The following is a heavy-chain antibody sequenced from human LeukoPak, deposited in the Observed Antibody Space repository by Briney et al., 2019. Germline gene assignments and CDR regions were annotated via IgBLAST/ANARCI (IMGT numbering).Heavy chain of an antibody. Sequence: PRGSLTHSRSLSGFTLSSLWVSCVRQPPGKGLEWVANIKQGANEKYYVASVKGRFTISRDNAKNPLYLQMNSQRSEDTAVYFCARERSGKYYYDRSGYYYFDYWGQGTLVTVSS. CDR1: GFTLSSLW. V-gene: IGHV3-7*01. CDR3: ARERSGKYYYDRSGYYYFDY. CDR2: IKQGANEK. D-gene: IGHD3-22*01. J-gene: IGHJ4*02.